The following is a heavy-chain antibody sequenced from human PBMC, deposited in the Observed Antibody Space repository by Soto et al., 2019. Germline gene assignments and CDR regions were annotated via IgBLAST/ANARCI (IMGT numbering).Heavy chain of an antibody. CDR1: GGSIDTYY. Sequence: QVQLQESGPGLVKASETLSLTCTVSGGSIDTYYWSWIRQPPGKGLQWIGFIYYSGSTTYGPSLKRRVTISVDRSKNQFSLKLPSVTAADTAVYYCASLGGYTQPLDTWGQGTLVTVSS. D-gene: IGHD3-16*02. CDR3: ASLGGYTQPLDT. V-gene: IGHV4-59*08. CDR2: IYYSGST. J-gene: IGHJ5*02.